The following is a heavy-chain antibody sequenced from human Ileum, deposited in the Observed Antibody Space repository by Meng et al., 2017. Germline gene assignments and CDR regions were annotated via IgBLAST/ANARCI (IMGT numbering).Heavy chain of an antibody. V-gene: IGHV7-4-1*02. D-gene: IGHD3-10*01. Sequence: QVQLVQSGSELKKPGAPVKASCKASGYTFTTYAMNWVRQAPGQGLEWMGWINTNSGNPTYAQGFTGRFVFSLDTSVSTAYLQISSLKAEDTAVYYCARRDNQGPGFGVDYWGQGTLVTVSS. CDR3: ARRDNQGPGFGVDY. J-gene: IGHJ4*01. CDR2: INTNSGNP. CDR1: GYTFTTYA.